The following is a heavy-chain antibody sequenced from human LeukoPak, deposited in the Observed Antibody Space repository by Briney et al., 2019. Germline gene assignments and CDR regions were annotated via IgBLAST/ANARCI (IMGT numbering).Heavy chain of an antibody. J-gene: IGHJ1*01. Sequence: PSQTLSLTCTVSGGSISSYYWSWIRQPPGKGLEWIGYIYYSGSTYYYNPSLKSRVTMSVDTSKNQFSLKLSSVTAADTAVYYCARQYYYDGSGPFQHWGQGTLVTVSS. CDR2: IYYSGSTY. D-gene: IGHD3-22*01. CDR1: GGSISSYY. CDR3: ARQYYYDGSGPFQH. V-gene: IGHV4-59*08.